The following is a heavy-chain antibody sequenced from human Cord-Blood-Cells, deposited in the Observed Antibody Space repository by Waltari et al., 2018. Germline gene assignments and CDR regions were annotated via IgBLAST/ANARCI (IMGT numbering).Heavy chain of an antibody. CDR2: IYPGDSDT. J-gene: IGHJ3*02. V-gene: IGHV5-51*01. CDR3: ARQRGYYDILTGYYAFDI. Sequence: EVQLVQSGAAVTKPGESLKISCKGSGYSFPSHWIGWVSQMPGKGLEWMGIIYPGDSDTRYSPSFQGQVTISADKSISTAYLQWSSLKASDTAMYYCARQRGYYDILTGYYAFDIWGQGTMVTVSS. D-gene: IGHD3-9*01. CDR1: GYSFPSHW.